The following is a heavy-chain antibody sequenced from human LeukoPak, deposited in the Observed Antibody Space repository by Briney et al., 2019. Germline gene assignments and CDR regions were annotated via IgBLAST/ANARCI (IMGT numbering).Heavy chain of an antibody. D-gene: IGHD4-17*01. Sequence: PSETLSLTCAVYGGSFSGYYWSWIRQPPGKGLEWIGEINHSGSTNYNPSLKSRVTISVDTSKNQFSLKLSSVTAADTAVYYCARSSYGDLNWFDPWGQGTLVTVSS. CDR1: GGSFSGYY. V-gene: IGHV4-34*01. CDR2: INHSGST. J-gene: IGHJ5*02. CDR3: ARSSYGDLNWFDP.